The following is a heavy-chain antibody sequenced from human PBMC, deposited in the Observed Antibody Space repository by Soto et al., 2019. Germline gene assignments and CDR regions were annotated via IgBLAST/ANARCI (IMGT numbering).Heavy chain of an antibody. Sequence: ASVKVSCKASGGTFSSYAISWVRQAPGQGLEWMGGIIPIFGTANYAQKFQGRVTITADESTSTAYMELSSLRSEDTAVYYCARKGPRQYNNYNYYFDYWGQGTLVTVSS. D-gene: IGHD1-20*01. J-gene: IGHJ4*02. CDR1: GGTFSSYA. V-gene: IGHV1-69*13. CDR3: ARKGPRQYNNYNYYFDY. CDR2: IIPIFGTA.